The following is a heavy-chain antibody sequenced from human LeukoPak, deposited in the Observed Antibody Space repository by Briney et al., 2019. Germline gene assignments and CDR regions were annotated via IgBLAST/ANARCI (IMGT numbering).Heavy chain of an antibody. CDR2: ISVYNGNT. CDR1: GYTFSTYG. CDR3: ARDLLAARPGWFDP. J-gene: IGHJ5*02. D-gene: IGHD6-6*01. V-gene: IGHV1-18*01. Sequence: ASVEVSCKTSGYTFSTYGVNWVRQAPGQGLEWMGWISVYNGNTRYAQKFQGRVTMRTDTSTSTAYLELRSLGSDDTAVYYCARDLLAARPGWFDPWGQGTLVTVSS.